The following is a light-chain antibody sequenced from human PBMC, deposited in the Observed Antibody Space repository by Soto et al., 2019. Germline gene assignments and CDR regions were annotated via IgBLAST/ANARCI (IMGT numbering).Light chain of an antibody. CDR3: QQYGSLRT. CDR2: GAS. CDR1: QSVSSSY. Sequence: EIVLTHSPGTLSLSPGERATLSCRASQSVSSSYLAWYQQKPGQAPRLLIYGASSRATGIPDRFSGSGSGAEFTVTISRLEPEDFAVYYCQQYGSLRTVGQGTKVDIK. J-gene: IGKJ1*01. V-gene: IGKV3-20*01.